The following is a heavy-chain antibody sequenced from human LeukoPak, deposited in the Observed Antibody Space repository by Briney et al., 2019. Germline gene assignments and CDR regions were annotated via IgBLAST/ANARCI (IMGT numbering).Heavy chain of an antibody. CDR2: IYYSGST. V-gene: IGHV4-59*01. J-gene: IGHJ6*02. CDR1: GGSISSYY. CDR3: ARGYYYCYGMDV. Sequence: PSETLSLTCTVPGGSISSYYWSWIRQPPGKGLEWIGYIYYSGSTNYNPSLKSRVTISVDTPKNQFSLKLSSVTAADTAVYYCARGYYYCYGMDVWGQGTTVTVSS.